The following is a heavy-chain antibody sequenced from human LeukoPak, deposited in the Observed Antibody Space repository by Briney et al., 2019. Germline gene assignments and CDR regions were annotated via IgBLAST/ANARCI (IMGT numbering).Heavy chain of an antibody. V-gene: IGHV4-31*03. J-gene: IGHJ3*02. CDR1: GGSISSGGYY. D-gene: IGHD1-26*01. CDR3: ARHYHGSYGSAFDI. CDR2: IYYSGST. Sequence: SETLSLTCTVSGGSISSGGYYWSWIRQHPGKGLEWIGYIYYSGSTYYNPSLKSRVTISVDTSKNQFSLKLSSVTAADTAVYYCARHYHGSYGSAFDIWGQGTMVTVSS.